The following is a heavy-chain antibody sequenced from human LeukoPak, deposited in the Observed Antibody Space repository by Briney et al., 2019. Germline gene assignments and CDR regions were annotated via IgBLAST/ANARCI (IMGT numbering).Heavy chain of an antibody. V-gene: IGHV3-48*03. CDR3: ARGERAAAGTSAFDI. D-gene: IGHD6-13*01. Sequence: GGSLRLSCAASGFTFSSYVMNWVRQAPGKGLEWVSYISSSGSTIYYADSVKGRFTISRDNAKNSLYLQMNSLRAEDTAVYYCARGERAAAGTSAFDIWGQGTMVTVSS. CDR2: ISSSGSTI. CDR1: GFTFSSYV. J-gene: IGHJ3*02.